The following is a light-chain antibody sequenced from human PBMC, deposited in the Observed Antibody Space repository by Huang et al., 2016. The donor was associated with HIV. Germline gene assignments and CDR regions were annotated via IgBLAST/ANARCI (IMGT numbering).Light chain of an antibody. V-gene: IGKV1-39*01. CDR2: TAS. J-gene: IGKJ1*01. CDR3: QQSFSVPRT. CDR1: QNITKS. Sequence: DIQMTQSPPSLSASVGDRVTFTCRANQNITKSLNWYQQKPGKAPKLLIYTASTLESGVPSRFSGSGAGSRFTLNIGNLQPEDFATYYCQQSFSVPRTFG.